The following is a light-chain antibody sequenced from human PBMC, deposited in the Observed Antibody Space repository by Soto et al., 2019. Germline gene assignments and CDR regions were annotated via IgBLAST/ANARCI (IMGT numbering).Light chain of an antibody. V-gene: IGKV1-5*01. CDR3: QQYNSYSTT. Sequence: IHMTHSPASLSASVLYRGTITCLASQSISSWLAWYQQKPGKAPKLLIYDASSLESGVPSRFSGSGSGTEFTLTISSLQPDDFATYYCQQYNSYSTTFGQGTKVDIK. CDR2: DAS. CDR1: QSISSW. J-gene: IGKJ1*01.